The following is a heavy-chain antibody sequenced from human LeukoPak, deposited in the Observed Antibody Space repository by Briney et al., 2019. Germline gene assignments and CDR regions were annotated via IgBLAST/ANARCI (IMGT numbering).Heavy chain of an antibody. D-gene: IGHD1-26*01. CDR2: INLSGST. CDR3: ARGVGAETAGNY. J-gene: IGHJ4*02. Sequence: PSETLSLTCAVYGVSFSDDYWSWIRQPPGKGLEWIGEINLSGSTNYKPSLRSRITMSIEKSKKQFSLKLSSVTAADTAVYFCARGVGAETAGNYWGQGTLVTVSS. V-gene: IGHV4-34*01. CDR1: GVSFSDDY.